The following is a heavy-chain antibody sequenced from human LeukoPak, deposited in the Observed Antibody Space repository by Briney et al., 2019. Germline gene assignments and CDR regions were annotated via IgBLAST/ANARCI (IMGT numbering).Heavy chain of an antibody. Sequence: PGGSLRLSCAASGFTFSSYWMHWVRQAPGKGLVWVSRVNSDGSSTGYADSVKGRFTIYRDNAKNTLYLQLNSLRAEDTALYYCARETSGSSDYWGQGTLVTASS. CDR1: GFTFSSYW. V-gene: IGHV3-74*01. CDR3: ARETSGSSDY. CDR2: VNSDGSST. D-gene: IGHD3-22*01. J-gene: IGHJ4*02.